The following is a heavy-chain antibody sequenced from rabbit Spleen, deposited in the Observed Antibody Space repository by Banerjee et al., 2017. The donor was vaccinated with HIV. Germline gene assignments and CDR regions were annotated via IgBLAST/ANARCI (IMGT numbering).Heavy chain of an antibody. CDR2: IEPIFGNT. V-gene: IGHV1S47*01. D-gene: IGHD4-1*01. Sequence: QEQLVESGGGLVQPGGSLKLSCKASGFDFSNYGVSWVRQAPGKGLEWIGYIEPIFGNTYYANWVKGRFTISSHNAQNTVYLQLNSLTAADTATYFCVRNSGWGVSYFNLWGPGTLVTVS. CDR3: VRNSGWGVSYFNL. J-gene: IGHJ4*01. CDR1: GFDFSNYG.